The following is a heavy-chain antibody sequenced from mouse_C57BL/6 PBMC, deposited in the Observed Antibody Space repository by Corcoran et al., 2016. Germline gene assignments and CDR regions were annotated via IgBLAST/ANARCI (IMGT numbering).Heavy chain of an antibody. J-gene: IGHJ3*01. V-gene: IGHV1-26*01. CDR1: GYTFTDYY. CDR2: INPNNGGT. D-gene: IGHD2-5*01. Sequence: EVQLQQSGPELVKPGASVKISCKASGYTFTDYYMNWVKQSHGKSLEWIGDINPNNGGTSYNQKFKGKATLTVDKSSSTAYMELRSLTSEDSAVYYCALGDYSNYEFAYWGQGTLVTVSA. CDR3: ALGDYSNYEFAY.